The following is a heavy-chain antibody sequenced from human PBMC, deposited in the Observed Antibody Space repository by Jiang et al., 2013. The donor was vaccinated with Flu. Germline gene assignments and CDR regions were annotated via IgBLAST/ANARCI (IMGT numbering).Heavy chain of an antibody. J-gene: IGHJ4*02. D-gene: IGHD6-19*01. CDR2: IYYSGST. CDR1: GGSISSSSYY. Sequence: GPGLVKPSETLSLTCTVSGGSISSSSYYWGWIRQPPGKGLEWIGSIYYSGSTYYNPSLKSRVTISVDTSKNQFSLKLSSVTAADTAVYYCARQPEVSGWYYYFDYWGQGTLVTVSS. CDR3: ARQPEVSGWYYYFDY. V-gene: IGHV4-39*01.